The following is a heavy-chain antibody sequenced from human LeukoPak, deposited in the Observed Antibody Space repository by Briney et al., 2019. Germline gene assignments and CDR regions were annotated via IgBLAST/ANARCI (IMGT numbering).Heavy chain of an antibody. J-gene: IGHJ4*02. V-gene: IGHV1-18*01. CDR3: ARDTDFWSGLDY. D-gene: IGHD3-3*01. Sequence: GASVKVSCKVSGYTLTELSMHWVRQAPGQGLEWMGWISAYNGNTNYAQKLQGRVTMTTDTSTSTAYMELRSLRSDDTAVYYCARDTDFWSGLDYWGQGTLVTVSS. CDR2: ISAYNGNT. CDR1: GYTLTELS.